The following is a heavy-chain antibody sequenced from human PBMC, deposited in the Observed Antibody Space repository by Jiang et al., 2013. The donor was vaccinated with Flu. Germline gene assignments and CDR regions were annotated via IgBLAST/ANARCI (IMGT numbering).Heavy chain of an antibody. Sequence: GAEVKKPGESLRISCKASGYSFTSYWIGWVRQMPGKGLEWMGIIFPDDSDTKYSPSFQGQVTISADKSISTAHLQWSSLKASDTAMYYCARHGSIGGRRSFVDYWGQGTLVTVSS. V-gene: IGHV5-51*01. CDR3: ARHGSIGGRRSFVDY. CDR1: GYSFTSYW. CDR2: IFPDDSDT. J-gene: IGHJ4*02. D-gene: IGHD6-6*01.